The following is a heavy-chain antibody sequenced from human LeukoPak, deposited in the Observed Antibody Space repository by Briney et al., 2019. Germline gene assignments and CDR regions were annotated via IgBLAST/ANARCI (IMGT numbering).Heavy chain of an antibody. Sequence: ASVKVSCKASGYTFTGYYIHWVRQAPGQGLEWMGWINPNRGGRNYGQKDQGRVTMTRDRANSTAYMELSRLRCDDTAVYYCARVGNYYDSSGYSLRYWGQGTLVTVSS. J-gene: IGHJ4*02. CDR1: GYTFTGYY. D-gene: IGHD3-22*01. CDR3: ARVGNYYDSSGYSLRY. CDR2: INPNRGGR. V-gene: IGHV1-2*02.